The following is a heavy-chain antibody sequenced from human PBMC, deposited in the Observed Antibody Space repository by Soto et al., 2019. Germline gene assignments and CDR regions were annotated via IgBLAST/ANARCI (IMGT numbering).Heavy chain of an antibody. J-gene: IGHJ4*02. D-gene: IGHD2-2*01. V-gene: IGHV4-34*01. Sequence: PSKTLSLTCALYGGSLTGYYWGWIRQPPGKGLEWIGEITHDGSTNYNLSLKSRVNVSVDTSKNQFSLRVRSVTAADTAVYFCARAARYTFTRAGIYYYNYWGQGALVTVSS. CDR3: ARAARYTFTRAGIYYYNY. CDR1: GGSLTGYY. CDR2: ITHDGST.